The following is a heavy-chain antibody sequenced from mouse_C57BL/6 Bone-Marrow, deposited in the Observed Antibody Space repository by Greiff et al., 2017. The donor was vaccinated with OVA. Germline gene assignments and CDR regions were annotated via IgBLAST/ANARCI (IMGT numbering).Heavy chain of an antibody. CDR1: GFTFTDYY. D-gene: IGHD1-1*01. V-gene: IGHV7-3*01. CDR2: IRNKANGYTT. CDR3: ARYTTVVAPYWYFDV. J-gene: IGHJ1*03. Sequence: EVHLVESGGGLVQPGGSLSLSCAASGFTFTDYYMSWVRQPPGKALEWLGFIRNKANGYTTEYSASVKGRFTISRDNSQSILYLQMNALRAEDSATYYCARYTTVVAPYWYFDVWGTGTTVTVSS.